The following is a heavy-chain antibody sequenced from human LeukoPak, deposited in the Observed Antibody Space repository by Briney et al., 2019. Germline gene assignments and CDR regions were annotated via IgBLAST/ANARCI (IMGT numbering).Heavy chain of an antibody. CDR2: INPNSGGT. Sequence: ASVKVSCKASGYTFTGYYMHRVRQAPGQGLEWMGWINPNSGGTHYAQKFQGRVTMTRDTSISTAYMELSRLRSDDTAVYYCARVGWAAPRVHFDSWGQGTLLTVSS. J-gene: IGHJ4*02. D-gene: IGHD6-25*01. CDR1: GYTFTGYY. CDR3: ARVGWAAPRVHFDS. V-gene: IGHV1-2*02.